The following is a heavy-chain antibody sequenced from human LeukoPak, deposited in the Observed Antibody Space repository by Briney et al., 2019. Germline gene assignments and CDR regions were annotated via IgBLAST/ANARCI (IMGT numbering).Heavy chain of an antibody. J-gene: IGHJ4*02. CDR2: ISGSGGST. CDR1: GFTFSSYA. D-gene: IGHD1-26*01. CDR3: AKCSRPGLIVGATDFDY. Sequence: GGSLRLSCAASGFTFSSYAMSWVRQAPGKGLEWVSAISGSGGSTYYADSVKGRFTISRDNSKNTLYLQMNSLRAEDTAVYYCAKCSRPGLIVGATDFDYWGQGTLFTVSS. V-gene: IGHV3-23*01.